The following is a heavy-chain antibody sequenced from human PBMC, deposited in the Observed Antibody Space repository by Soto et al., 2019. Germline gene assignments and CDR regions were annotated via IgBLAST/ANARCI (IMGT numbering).Heavy chain of an antibody. Sequence: PGGSLRLSCSASGFTFRSYVMHWVRQAPGKGLEYVSTINSDASSTNYADSVKGRFTISRDNSKNMVYLQMSSLRAEDTAVYYCVKEICCSSTSCCDYWGQGTLVTVSS. D-gene: IGHD2-2*01. J-gene: IGHJ4*02. CDR1: GFTFRSYV. CDR2: INSDASST. V-gene: IGHV3-64D*06. CDR3: VKEICCSSTSCCDY.